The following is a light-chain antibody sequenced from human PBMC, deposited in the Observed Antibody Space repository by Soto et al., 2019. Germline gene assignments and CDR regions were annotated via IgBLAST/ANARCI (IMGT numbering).Light chain of an antibody. Sequence: EIVFTHSPGTLALSPGERATLSCRASQSVSSSYLAWYQQKPGQAPRLLIYGASSRATGIPDRFSGSGSGTDFTLSISGLEPEDFAVYYCQQYGNSPWTFGQGTKVDIK. CDR1: QSVSSSY. J-gene: IGKJ1*01. CDR2: GAS. V-gene: IGKV3-20*01. CDR3: QQYGNSPWT.